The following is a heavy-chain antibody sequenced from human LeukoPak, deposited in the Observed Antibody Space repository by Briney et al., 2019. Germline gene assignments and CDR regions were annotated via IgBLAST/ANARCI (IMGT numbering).Heavy chain of an antibody. CDR1: GFTFSDYG. CDR3: VKMQGEKRFLEWLFNE. J-gene: IGHJ4*02. CDR2: IRYDGSNK. D-gene: IGHD3-3*01. V-gene: IGHV3-30*02. Sequence: GGSLRLSCAASGFTFSDYGMHWVRQAPGKGLEWVAFIRYDGSNKYYTDSVKGRFTISRDNSKNTLYLQMNSLRPEDTAVYYCVKMQGEKRFLEWLFNEWGQGTLVTVSP.